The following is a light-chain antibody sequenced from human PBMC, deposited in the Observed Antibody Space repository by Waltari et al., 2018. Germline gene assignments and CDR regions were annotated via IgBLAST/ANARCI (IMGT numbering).Light chain of an antibody. V-gene: IGLV10-54*04. CDR1: NTNVGGQE. Sequence: QAGLTQPPSMSQALRQTATLTCTGDNTNVGGQEVAWLQQHHGHPPNPLSYRRHSPPSGISERFSASTSGNTASLTISGLQPEDEADYYCSAWDSSLGAWLFGGGTKLTVL. CDR2: RRH. J-gene: IGLJ2*01. CDR3: SAWDSSLGAWL.